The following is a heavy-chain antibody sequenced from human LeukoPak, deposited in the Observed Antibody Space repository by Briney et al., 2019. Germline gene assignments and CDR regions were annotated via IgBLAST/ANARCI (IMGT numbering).Heavy chain of an antibody. CDR1: GITFSSYS. D-gene: IGHD3-22*01. CDR2: ISSSSSTI. Sequence: GGSLRLSCAASGITFSSYSMNWVRQAPGKGLEWVSYISSSSSTIYYADSVKGRFTISRDNAKNSLYLQMNSLGAEDTAVYYCARESIRGIITDSSGLPAGFDPWGQGTLVTVSS. J-gene: IGHJ5*02. V-gene: IGHV3-48*01. CDR3: ARESIRGIITDSSGLPAGFDP.